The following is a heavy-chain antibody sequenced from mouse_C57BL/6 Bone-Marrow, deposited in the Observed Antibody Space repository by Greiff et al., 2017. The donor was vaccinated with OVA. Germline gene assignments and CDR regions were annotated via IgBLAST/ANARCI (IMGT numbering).Heavy chain of an antibody. D-gene: IGHD2-4*01. Sequence: DVQLVESGEGLVKPGGSLKLSCAASGFTFSSYAMSWVRQTPEKRLEWVAYISSGGDYIYYADTVKGRFTISRDNARNTLYLQMSSLKSEDTAMYYCTSPDYDWFAYWGQGTLVTVSA. CDR2: ISSGGDYI. J-gene: IGHJ3*01. CDR3: TSPDYDWFAY. V-gene: IGHV5-9-1*02. CDR1: GFTFSSYA.